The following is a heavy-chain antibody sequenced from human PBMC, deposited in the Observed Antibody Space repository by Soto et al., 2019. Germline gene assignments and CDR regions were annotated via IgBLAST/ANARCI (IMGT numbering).Heavy chain of an antibody. J-gene: IGHJ4*02. CDR3: ARGQYSSGWYGPLAY. D-gene: IGHD6-19*01. CDR2: INAGNGNT. Sequence: QVQLVQSGAEVKKPGASVKVSCKASGYTYTSYAMHWVRQAPGQRLEWMGWINAGNGNTKYSQKCPGRVTSTRDTSASTAYMELSSLTSEDTAVYYCARGQYSSGWYGPLAYWGQGTLVTVSS. V-gene: IGHV1-3*01. CDR1: GYTYTSYA.